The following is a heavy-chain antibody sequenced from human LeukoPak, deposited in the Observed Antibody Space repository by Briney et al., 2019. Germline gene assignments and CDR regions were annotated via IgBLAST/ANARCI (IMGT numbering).Heavy chain of an antibody. CDR2: INPNSGGT. V-gene: IGHV1-2*02. Sequence: ASVKVSCKASGYTFTGYYMHWVRQAPGQGLEWMGWINPNSGGTNYAQKFQGRVTMTRDTSISTAYMELSRLRSDDTAVYYCARDELKQQLDYYYMDVWGKGTTVTVSS. J-gene: IGHJ6*03. CDR1: GYTFTGYY. CDR3: ARDELKQQLDYYYMDV. D-gene: IGHD6-13*01.